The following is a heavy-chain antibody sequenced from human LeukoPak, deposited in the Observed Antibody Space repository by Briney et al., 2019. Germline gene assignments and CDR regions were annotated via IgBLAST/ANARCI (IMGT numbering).Heavy chain of an antibody. CDR2: LSGSGPST. CDR3: AKAVDAILPDAFDI. D-gene: IGHD2-15*01. CDR1: GFTFSNYA. V-gene: IGHV3-23*01. J-gene: IGHJ3*02. Sequence: GGSLRLSCAASGFTFSNYAMSWVRQAPGKGLEWVSTLSGSGPSTHYADSVKGRLTISRDNSKSTLYLQMNSLRAEDTAVYYCAKAVDAILPDAFDIWGQGTMVTVSS.